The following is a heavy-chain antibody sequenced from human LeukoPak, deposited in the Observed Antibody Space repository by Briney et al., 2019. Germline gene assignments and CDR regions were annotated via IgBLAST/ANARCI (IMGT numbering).Heavy chain of an antibody. CDR1: GGSLRSYY. D-gene: IGHD4-17*01. J-gene: IGHJ4*02. CDR3: ARLRADSGEYVYVY. CDR2: IYYSGST. V-gene: IGHV4-59*08. Sequence: SETLSLTCIVSGGSLRSYYWSWIRQPPGKGLEWIGYIYYSGSTYYNPSLKSRVTISVDTSKNQFSLNLSSVTAADTPVYYCARLRADSGEYVYVYWGQGTLVPVFS.